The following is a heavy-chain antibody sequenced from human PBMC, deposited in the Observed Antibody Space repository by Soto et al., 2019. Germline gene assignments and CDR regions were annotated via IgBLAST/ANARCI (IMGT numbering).Heavy chain of an antibody. Sequence: GGSLRLSCAASGFTFSSYGMHWVRQAPGKGLEWVAVISYDGSNKYYADSVKGRFAISRDNSKNTRYLQMNSLRAEDTAVYYCEKGFLVGTAKGAFDIWGQGTMVTVSS. J-gene: IGHJ3*02. CDR2: ISYDGSNK. D-gene: IGHD1-1*01. CDR3: EKGFLVGTAKGAFDI. CDR1: GFTFSSYG. V-gene: IGHV3-30*18.